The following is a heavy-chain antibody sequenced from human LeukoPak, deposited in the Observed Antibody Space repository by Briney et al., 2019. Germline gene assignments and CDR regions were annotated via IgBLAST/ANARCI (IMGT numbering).Heavy chain of an antibody. CDR1: GGSISSYY. D-gene: IGHD6-25*01. CDR2: IHQSGST. J-gene: IGHJ4*02. CDR3: ARSGGSAGGY. V-gene: IGHV4-59*12. Sequence: SETLSLTCTVSGGSISSYYWSWTRQPPGKGLEWIGYIHQSGSTYYNPSLKSRVTISVDRSKNQFSLILTSLTAADTAVYYCARSGGSAGGYWGQGTLDTVSS.